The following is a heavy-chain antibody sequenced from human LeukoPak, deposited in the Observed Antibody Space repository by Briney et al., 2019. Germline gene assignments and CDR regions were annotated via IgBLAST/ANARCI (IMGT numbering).Heavy chain of an antibody. CDR3: ATIKRGNIFGYFDF. J-gene: IGHJ4*02. Sequence: SETLSLTCAVSGASMNTHYWSWIRQPPGKGLEWIGYMLDTVTTKDNPSLKSRFTLSADTSKIQFSLRLTSVTAADTAVYYCATIKRGNIFGYFDFWGQGIPVTVSS. CDR1: GASMNTHY. CDR2: MLDTVTT. D-gene: IGHD5-18*01. V-gene: IGHV4-59*11.